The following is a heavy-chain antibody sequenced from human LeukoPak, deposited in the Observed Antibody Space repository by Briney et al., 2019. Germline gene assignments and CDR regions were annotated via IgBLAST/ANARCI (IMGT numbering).Heavy chain of an antibody. Sequence: ASVKVSCKASGYTFTNYYIHWVRQAPGQGLEWMGIIKLGGSTTTYTQKIQYTQKFQDRVTMTWDTSTSTAYMDLSSLRSEDAAVYYCATDRLYRGYSYGFDYWGQGTLVTVSS. V-gene: IGHV1-46*01. J-gene: IGHJ4*02. CDR2: IKLGGSTT. D-gene: IGHD5-18*01. CDR1: GYTFTNYY. CDR3: ATDRLYRGYSYGFDY.